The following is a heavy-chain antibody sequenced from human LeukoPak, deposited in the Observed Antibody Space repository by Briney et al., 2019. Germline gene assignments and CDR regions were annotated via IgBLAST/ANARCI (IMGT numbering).Heavy chain of an antibody. CDR1: GFTFDDYG. D-gene: IGHD3-10*01. J-gene: IGHJ4*02. V-gene: IGHV3-20*01. Sequence: GGSLRLSCAASGFTFDDYGMSWVRQAPGKGLEWVSGINWNGGSTGYADSVTGRFTISRDNAKNSLYLQMNSLRAEDTALYHCARGALYGSGSYYNPLDYWGQGTLVTVSS. CDR2: INWNGGST. CDR3: ARGALYGSGSYYNPLDY.